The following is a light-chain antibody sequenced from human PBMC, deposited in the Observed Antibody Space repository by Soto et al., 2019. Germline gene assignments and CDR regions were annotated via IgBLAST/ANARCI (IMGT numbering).Light chain of an antibody. CDR2: DAS. CDR1: QSVSTY. CDR3: QQYNRWFSIT. V-gene: IGKV3-15*01. Sequence: PGERATLSCRASQSVSTYLAWYQQKPGQAPRLLIFDASTRATGIPARFSGTGSGTEFTLTISSLQSEDFAVYYCQQYNRWFSITFGQGTRLEIK. J-gene: IGKJ5*01.